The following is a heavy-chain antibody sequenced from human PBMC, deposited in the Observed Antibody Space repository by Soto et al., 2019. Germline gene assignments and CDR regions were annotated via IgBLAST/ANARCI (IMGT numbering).Heavy chain of an antibody. CDR3: ARMESGYGDLY. CDR1: GGSFSGYY. CDR2: INHSGST. J-gene: IGHJ4*02. V-gene: IGHV4-34*01. D-gene: IGHD4-17*01. Sequence: SETLSLTCAVYGGSFSGYYWSWIRQPPGKGLEWIGEINHSGSTNYNPSLKSRVTISVDTSKNQFSLKLSSVTAADTAVYYCARMESGYGDLYWGQGTLVTVPS.